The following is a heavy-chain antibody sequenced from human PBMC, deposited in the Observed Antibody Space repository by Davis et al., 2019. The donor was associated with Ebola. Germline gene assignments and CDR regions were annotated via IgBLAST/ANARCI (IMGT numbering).Heavy chain of an antibody. J-gene: IGHJ3*02. V-gene: IGHV1-46*01. CDR3: ARVRYSGYEPLAFDI. CDR1: GYTFTSYY. CDR2: INPSGGST. Sequence: ASVKVSCKASGYTFTSYYMHWVRQAPGQGLEWMGIINPSGGSTSYAQKFQGRVTMTRDTSTCTVYMELSSLRSEDTAVYYCARVRYSGYEPLAFDIWGQGTMVTVSS. D-gene: IGHD5-12*01.